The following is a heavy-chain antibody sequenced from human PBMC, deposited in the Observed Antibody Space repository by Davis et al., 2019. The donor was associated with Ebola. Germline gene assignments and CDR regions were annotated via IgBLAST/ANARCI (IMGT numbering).Heavy chain of an antibody. CDR2: IGSNSNGR. D-gene: IGHD2-8*01. CDR3: AEGGTNNFLGAN. CDR1: GFTSSCCA. J-gene: IGHJ4*02. V-gene: IGHV3-23*05. Sequence: GESLKIPCTASGFTSSCCAMNWVRQASGKGLEWVSGIGSNSNGRHYADSVKGRFTISRDDSKNTLYLQMDSLRAEDTAVFYCAEGGTNNFLGANWGQGTLVTVSS.